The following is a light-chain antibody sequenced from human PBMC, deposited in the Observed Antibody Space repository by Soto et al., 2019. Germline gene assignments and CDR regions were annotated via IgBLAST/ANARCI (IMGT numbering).Light chain of an antibody. J-gene: IGKJ4*01. CDR1: QSVNNY. CDR3: QQHNNWPLT. Sequence: EIVMTQSPATLSVSPGERATLSCRASQSVNNYSAWYQQKPGQAPRLLIYTVSTRATGIPARFSGSGSGTEFTLTISSLQSEDFAVYYCQQHNNWPLTFGGGTTVEIK. V-gene: IGKV3-15*01. CDR2: TVS.